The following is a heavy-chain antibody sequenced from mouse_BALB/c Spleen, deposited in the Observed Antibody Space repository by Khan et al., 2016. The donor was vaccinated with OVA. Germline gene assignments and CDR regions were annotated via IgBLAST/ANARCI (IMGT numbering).Heavy chain of an antibody. CDR3: SRSGYGGVAY. CDR2: INPNNGGT. J-gene: IGHJ3*01. D-gene: IGHD1-1*02. Sequence: VQLQQSGAELVKPGTSVRLSCKSSGYTFSSYYLYWVKQRPGQGLEWIGDINPNNGGTNFNETFKNKATLTVDKSSSTAYMPLSGLQSEDSAVYYCSRSGYGGVAYWGQGTLVTVSA. CDR1: GYTFSSYY. V-gene: IGHV1-53*01.